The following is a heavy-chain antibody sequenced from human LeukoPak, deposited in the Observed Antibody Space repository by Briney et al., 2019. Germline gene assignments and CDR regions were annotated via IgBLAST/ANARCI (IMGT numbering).Heavy chain of an antibody. CDR2: IKQDGSEK. J-gene: IGHJ4*02. D-gene: IGHD3-10*01. CDR1: GFTFSSYW. CDR3: ARVLLGTSHCYFDY. V-gene: IGHV3-7*01. Sequence: PGGSLRLSCAASGFTFSSYWMSWVRQAPGKGLEWVANIKQDGSEKYYVDSVKGRFTISRDNAKNSLYLQMNSLRAEDTAVYYCARVLLGTSHCYFDYWGQGTLVTVSS.